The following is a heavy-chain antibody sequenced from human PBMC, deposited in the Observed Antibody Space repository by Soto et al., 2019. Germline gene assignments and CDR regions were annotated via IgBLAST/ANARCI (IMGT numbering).Heavy chain of an antibody. V-gene: IGHV1-69*01. CDR3: ARDSGIRHYYYYGMDV. J-gene: IGHJ6*02. CDR2: IIPIFGTA. Sequence: ASVKVSCKASGGTVRSYSISWVLQAPGQGLEWMGGIIPIFGTANYAQKFQGRVTITADESTSTAYMDLSSLRSEDTAVYYCARDSGIRHYYYYGMDVWGQGPTVTVSS. CDR1: GGTVRSYS. D-gene: IGHD1-1*01.